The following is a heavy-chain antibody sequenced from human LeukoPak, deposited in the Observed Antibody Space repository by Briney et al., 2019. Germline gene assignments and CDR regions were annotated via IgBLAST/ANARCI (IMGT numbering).Heavy chain of an antibody. J-gene: IGHJ4*02. D-gene: IGHD6-6*01. CDR1: SGSVSNSHYY. CDR2: IFYSGNT. Sequence: SETLSLTCTVSSGSVSNSHYYWAWVRQPPGKGLEWLGSIFYSGNTHYNPSLKSPVTISIDTSKNQFSLKLSSVTAADTAVYYCARAYSSSSYYFDYWGQGTLVTVSS. V-gene: IGHV4-39*07. CDR3: ARAYSSSSYYFDY.